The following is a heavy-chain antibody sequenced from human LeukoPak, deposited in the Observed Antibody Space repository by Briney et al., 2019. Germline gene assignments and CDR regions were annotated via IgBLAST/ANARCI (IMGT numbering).Heavy chain of an antibody. V-gene: IGHV1-18*01. D-gene: IGHD4-17*01. CDR1: GYTFTSYG. CDR2: ISAYNGNT. Sequence: ASVKVSCKASGYTFTSYGISWVRQAPGQGLEWMGWISAYNGNTNYAQNFQGRVTMTTDESTTTVYLELRSLRSEDTAIYFCARGPNDYGDYTLNLWGQGTLITVSS. J-gene: IGHJ4*02. CDR3: ARGPNDYGDYTLNL.